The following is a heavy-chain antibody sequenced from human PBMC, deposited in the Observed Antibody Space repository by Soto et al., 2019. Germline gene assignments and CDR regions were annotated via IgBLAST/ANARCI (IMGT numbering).Heavy chain of an antibody. CDR1: GFTFSSYG. D-gene: IGHD2-15*01. CDR2: IWYDGSNK. CDR3: ARDSACSGGSCDGGFDY. Sequence: GGSLRLSCAASGFTFSSYGMHWVRQAPGKGLEWVAVIWYDGSNKYYADSVKGRFTISRDNSKNTLYLQMNSLRAEDTVVYYCARDSACSGGSCDGGFDYWGQGTLVTVSS. J-gene: IGHJ4*02. V-gene: IGHV3-33*01.